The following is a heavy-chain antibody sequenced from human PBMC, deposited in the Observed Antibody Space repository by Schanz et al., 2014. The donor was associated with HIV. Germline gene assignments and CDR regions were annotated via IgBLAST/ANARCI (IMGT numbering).Heavy chain of an antibody. CDR2: IWYDGSSK. CDR3: ARGGLQWPPEWFDY. Sequence: QVQLVESGGGVVQPGRSLRLSCAASGFTFSSYVMHWVRQAPGKGLEWVTVIWYDGSSKYYADSVKGRFTISRDNSKNTLYLQMNSLRAEDTAVYYCARGGLQWPPEWFDYWGQGTLVTVSS. J-gene: IGHJ4*02. CDR1: GFTFSSYV. D-gene: IGHD4-4*01. V-gene: IGHV3-33*01.